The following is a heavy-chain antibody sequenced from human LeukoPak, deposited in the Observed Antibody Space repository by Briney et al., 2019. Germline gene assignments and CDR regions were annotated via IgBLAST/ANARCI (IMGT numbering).Heavy chain of an antibody. CDR2: ISYDGSNK. V-gene: IGHV3-30*18. D-gene: IGHD3-10*01. CDR1: GFTFSSYG. Sequence: GRSLRLSCAASGFTFSSYGMHWVRQAPGKGLEWVAVISYDGSNKYYADSVKGRFTISRDNSKNTLYLQMNSLRAEDTAVYYCAKDAGSGSYAPDAFDIWGQGTMVTVSS. CDR3: AKDAGSGSYAPDAFDI. J-gene: IGHJ3*02.